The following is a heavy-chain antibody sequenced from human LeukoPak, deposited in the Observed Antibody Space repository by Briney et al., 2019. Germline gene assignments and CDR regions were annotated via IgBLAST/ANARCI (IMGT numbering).Heavy chain of an antibody. V-gene: IGHV3-30-3*01. CDR1: GFTFSSYA. CDR2: ISYDGSNK. D-gene: IGHD6-6*01. J-gene: IGHJ4*02. CDR3: ARDLSLVSSSGY. Sequence: PGGSLRLSCAASGFTFSSYAMHWVRQAPGKGLEWVAVISYDGSNKYYADSMKGRFTISRDNSKNTLYLQMNSLRAEDTAVYYCARDLSLVSSSGYWGQGTLVTVSS.